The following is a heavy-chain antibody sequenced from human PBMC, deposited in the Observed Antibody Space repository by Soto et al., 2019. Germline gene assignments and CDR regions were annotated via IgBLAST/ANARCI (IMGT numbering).Heavy chain of an antibody. CDR2: ISWNSGSI. CDR3: AKDLRYCSSTSCYIRGDAFDI. D-gene: IGHD2-2*02. J-gene: IGHJ3*02. V-gene: IGHV3-9*01. CDR1: GFTFDDYA. Sequence: EVQLVESGGGLVQPGRSLRLSCAASGFTFDDYAMHWVRQAPGKGLEWVSGISWNSGSIGYADSVKGRFTISRDNAKNSLYLQMNSLRAEDTALYYCAKDLRYCSSTSCYIRGDAFDIWGQGTMLTVSS.